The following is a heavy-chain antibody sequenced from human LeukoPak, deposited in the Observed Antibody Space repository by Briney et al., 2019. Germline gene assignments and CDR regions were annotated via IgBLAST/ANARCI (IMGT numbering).Heavy chain of an antibody. CDR2: IYYSGST. CDR3: ASSELTLAPGIVAGTFAFDI. V-gene: IGHV4-31*03. D-gene: IGHD6-19*01. CDR1: GGSISSGGYY. J-gene: IGHJ3*02. Sequence: SETLSLTCTVSGGSISSGGYYWSWIRQHPGKGLEWIGYIYYSGSTYYNPSLKSRVTISVDTSKNQFSLKLSPVTAADTAVYYCASSELTLAPGIVAGTFAFDIWGQGTMVTVSS.